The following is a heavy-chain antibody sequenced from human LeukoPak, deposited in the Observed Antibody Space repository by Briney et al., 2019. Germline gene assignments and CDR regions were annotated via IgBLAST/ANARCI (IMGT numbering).Heavy chain of an antibody. CDR3: ARDGGYSYGAPIDY. D-gene: IGHD5-18*01. V-gene: IGHV3-21*01. J-gene: IGHJ4*02. CDR2: ISSSSSYI. CDR1: GFTFSSYS. Sequence: GGSRRLSCAASGFTFSSYSMNWVRQAPGKGLEWVSSISSSSSYIYYADSVKGRFTISRDNAKNSVYLQMDSLRAEDTAMYYCARDGGYSYGAPIDYWGQGILVTVSS.